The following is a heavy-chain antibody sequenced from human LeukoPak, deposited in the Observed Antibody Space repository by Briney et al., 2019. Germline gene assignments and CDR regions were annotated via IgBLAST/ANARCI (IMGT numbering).Heavy chain of an antibody. Sequence: SETLSLTCTVSGGSLSSSSYYWGWIRQPPGKGLEWIGSMFYSGSTYYNPSLKSRVTLSVDPSKNQFSLKLNSVTAADAALYYCAREGPVRWFDPWGQGTLVTVSS. J-gene: IGHJ5*02. V-gene: IGHV4-39*07. CDR2: MFYSGST. CDR1: GGSLSSSSYY. CDR3: AREGPVRWFDP.